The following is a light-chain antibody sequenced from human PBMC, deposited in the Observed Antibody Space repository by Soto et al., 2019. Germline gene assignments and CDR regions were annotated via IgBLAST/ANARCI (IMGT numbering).Light chain of an antibody. CDR2: DVS. CDR3: SSYASRSALYVV. CDR1: SSDVGGYNY. V-gene: IGLV2-14*01. Sequence: QSALTQPASVSGSPGQSITISCTGTSSDVGGYNYVSWYQQHPGKAPKLMIYDVSNRPSGVSNRFSGSKSGNTASLTISGLQAEDEADYYCSSYASRSALYVVFGGGTKLTVL. J-gene: IGLJ2*01.